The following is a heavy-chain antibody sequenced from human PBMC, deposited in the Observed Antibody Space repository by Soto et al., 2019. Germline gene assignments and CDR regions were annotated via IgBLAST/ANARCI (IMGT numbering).Heavy chain of an antibody. Sequence: LSLTCTVSGGSISSGGYYWSWIRQHPGKGLEWIGYIYYSGSTYYNPSLKSRVTISVDTSKNQFSLKLSSVTAADTAVYYCARDNLYYYGSGSYYSSQVYYYYGMDVWGQGTTVTVSS. CDR1: GGSISSGGYY. D-gene: IGHD3-10*01. V-gene: IGHV4-31*03. J-gene: IGHJ6*02. CDR3: ARDNLYYYGSGSYYSSQVYYYYGMDV. CDR2: IYYSGST.